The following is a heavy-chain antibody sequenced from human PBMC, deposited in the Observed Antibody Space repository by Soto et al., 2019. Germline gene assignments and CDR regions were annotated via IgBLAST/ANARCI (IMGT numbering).Heavy chain of an antibody. CDR2: ISSSSSYT. V-gene: IGHV3-11*06. J-gene: IGHJ3*02. Sequence: GGSLRLSGAASGFTFSDYYMSWIRQAPGKGLEWVSYISSSSSYTNYADSVKGRFTISRDNAKNSLYLQMNSLRAEDTAVYYCARDRQLYYDYVSVSYRYDAFDIWGQGTIVTVSS. CDR1: GFTFSDYY. D-gene: IGHD3-16*02. CDR3: ARDRQLYYDYVSVSYRYDAFDI.